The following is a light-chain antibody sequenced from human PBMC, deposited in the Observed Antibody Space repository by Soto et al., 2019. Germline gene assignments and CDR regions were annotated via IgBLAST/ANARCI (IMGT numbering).Light chain of an antibody. CDR1: SSDVGGYNY. CDR3: CSYAGSYV. V-gene: IGLV2-11*01. CDR2: DVS. Sequence: QSALTQPRSVSGCPGQSVTISCTGTSSDVGGYNYVSWYQQHPGKAPKLMIYDVSKRPSGVPDRFSGSKSGNTASLTISGRQAEDEADYYCCSYAGSYVFGTGTKVTVL. J-gene: IGLJ1*01.